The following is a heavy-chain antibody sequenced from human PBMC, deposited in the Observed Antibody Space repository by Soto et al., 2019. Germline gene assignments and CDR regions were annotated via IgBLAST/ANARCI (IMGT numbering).Heavy chain of an antibody. CDR2: INHSGST. CDR1: GGSFSGYY. Sequence: SETLSLTCAVYGGSFSGYYWSWIRQPPGKGLEWIGEINHSGSTNYNPSLKSRVTISVDTSKNQFSLKLSSVTAADTAVYYCARAVGLGIQDGERYCSGGSCYPFDYWGQGTLVTVSS. D-gene: IGHD2-15*01. J-gene: IGHJ4*02. CDR3: ARAVGLGIQDGERYCSGGSCYPFDY. V-gene: IGHV4-34*01.